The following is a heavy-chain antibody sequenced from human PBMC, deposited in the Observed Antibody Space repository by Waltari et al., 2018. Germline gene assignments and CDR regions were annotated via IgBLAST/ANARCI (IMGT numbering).Heavy chain of an antibody. D-gene: IGHD3-10*01. CDR1: GGTFSSYA. CDR3: ASSGRFRELLRTWFDP. Sequence: QVQLVQSGAEVKKPGSSVKVSCKASGGTFSSYAIRWVRQAPGQGLEWMGGIIPIFGTANYAQKFQGRVTITADESTSTAYMELSSLRSEDTAVYYCASSGRFRELLRTWFDPWGQGTLVTVSS. J-gene: IGHJ5*02. CDR2: IIPIFGTA. V-gene: IGHV1-69*13.